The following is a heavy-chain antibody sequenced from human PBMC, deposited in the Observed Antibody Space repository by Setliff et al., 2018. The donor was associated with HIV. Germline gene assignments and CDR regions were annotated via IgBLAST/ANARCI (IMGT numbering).Heavy chain of an antibody. CDR1: GYSISSGYY. CDR3: ARIFGDQGYYYGMDV. Sequence: SETLSLTCAVSGYSISSGYYWGWIRQPPGKGLEWIGSIYHSGSTYYNPSLKSRVTISVDTSKKQFSLKLSSVTAADTAVYYCARIFGDQGYYYGMDVWGQGTTVTVSS. CDR2: IYHSGST. V-gene: IGHV4-38-2*01. D-gene: IGHD3-3*01. J-gene: IGHJ6*02.